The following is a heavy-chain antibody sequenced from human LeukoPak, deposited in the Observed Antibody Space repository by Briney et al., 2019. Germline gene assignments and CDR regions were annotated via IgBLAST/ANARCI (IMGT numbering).Heavy chain of an antibody. CDR3: ACRDCSSTGCLDY. CDR1: GFTFSSYS. J-gene: IGHJ4*02. Sequence: GGSLRLSYAASGFTFSSYSMNWVRQAPGKGLEWVLSISSSSGYIYYADSVKGRFTISRDNAKNSLYLQMNSLRAEDTAVYYCACRDCSSTGCLDYWGQGTLVTVSS. V-gene: IGHV3-21*01. D-gene: IGHD2-2*01. CDR2: ISSSSGYI.